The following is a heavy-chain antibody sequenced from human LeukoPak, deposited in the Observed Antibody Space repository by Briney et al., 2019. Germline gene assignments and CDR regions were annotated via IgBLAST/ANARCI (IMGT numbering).Heavy chain of an antibody. CDR3: ARHLPWQWLDP. V-gene: IGHV4-59*08. Sequence: SETLSLTCTVSGGSISSYYWSWIRQPAGKGLEWIGYVYYSGSTNYNPSLKSRVTISVDTSKNQFSLKLSSVTAADTAVYYCARHLPWQWLDPWGQGTLVTVSS. J-gene: IGHJ5*02. CDR2: VYYSGST. D-gene: IGHD6-19*01. CDR1: GGSISSYY.